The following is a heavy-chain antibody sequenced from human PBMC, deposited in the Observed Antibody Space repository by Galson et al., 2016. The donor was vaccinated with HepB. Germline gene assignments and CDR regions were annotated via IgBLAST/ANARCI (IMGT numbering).Heavy chain of an antibody. CDR3: AKDRLGAARFNWFDP. CDR2: ISGEGSTT. V-gene: IGHV3-23*01. Sequence: SLRLSCAASGFTFTGFAMSWVRQAPGKGLEWVSAISGEGSTTYYAESVKGRFTISRDTSKNTLYLQMNSLRPEDTAIYYCAKDRLGAARFNWFDPWGQGSLVTVSS. CDR1: GFTFTGFA. J-gene: IGHJ5*02. D-gene: IGHD1-26*01.